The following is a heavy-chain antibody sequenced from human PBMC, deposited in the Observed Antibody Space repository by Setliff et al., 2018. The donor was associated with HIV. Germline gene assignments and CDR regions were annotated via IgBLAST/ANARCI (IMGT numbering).Heavy chain of an antibody. CDR2: MNPNSGNT. D-gene: IGHD3-16*01. J-gene: IGHJ6*03. Sequence: ASVKVSCKASGYTFTSYDISWVRQATGQGLEWMGWMNPNSGNTGYAQKFQGRVTMTRNTSISTAYMELSSLRSEDTAEYYCAREGGDYYYYYMDVWGKGTTVTVSS. V-gene: IGHV1-8*02. CDR1: GYTFTSYD. CDR3: AREGGDYYYYYMDV.